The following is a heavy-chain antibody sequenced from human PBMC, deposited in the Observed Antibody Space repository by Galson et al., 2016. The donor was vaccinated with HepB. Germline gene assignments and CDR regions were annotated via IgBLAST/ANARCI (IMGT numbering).Heavy chain of an antibody. Sequence: SLRLSCAASGFSFSSYVMSWVRQSPGKGLEWVSGISGSPVTTYYADSVKGRFTISRDNAKNSLYLQMNSLRAEDTAVYYCGRGRLCGGDCYWSWFGPWGHGTLVTVSS. D-gene: IGHD2-21*02. CDR1: GFSFSSYV. CDR2: ISGSPVTT. CDR3: GRGRLCGGDCYWSWFGP. J-gene: IGHJ5*02. V-gene: IGHV3-23*01.